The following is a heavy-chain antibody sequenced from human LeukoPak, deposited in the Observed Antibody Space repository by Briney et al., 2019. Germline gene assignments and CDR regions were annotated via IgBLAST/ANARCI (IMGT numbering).Heavy chain of an antibody. CDR3: ARDQPLYDFWSGYPSLYYMDV. J-gene: IGHJ6*03. D-gene: IGHD3-3*01. CDR2: IYYSGST. V-gene: IGHV4-59*01. Sequence: SETLSLTCTVSGGSISSYYWSWIRQPPGKGLEWIGYIYYSGSTNYNPSLKSRVTISVDTSKNQFSLKLSSVTAADTAVYYCARDQPLYDFWSGYPSLYYMDVWGKGTTVTVSS. CDR1: GGSISSYY.